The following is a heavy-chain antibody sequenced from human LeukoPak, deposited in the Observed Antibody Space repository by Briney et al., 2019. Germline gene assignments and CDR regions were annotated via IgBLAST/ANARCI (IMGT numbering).Heavy chain of an antibody. D-gene: IGHD2-15*01. V-gene: IGHV1-69*13. J-gene: IGHJ6*03. CDR2: IIPIFGTA. CDR3: ARAKPSGGGWYYYMDV. Sequence: ASVKVSCKASGGTFSSYAISWVRQAPGQGLEWMGGIIPIFGTANYAQKFQGKVTITADESTSTAYMELSSLRSEDTAVYYCARAKPSGGGWYYYMDVWGKGTTVTVSS. CDR1: GGTFSSYA.